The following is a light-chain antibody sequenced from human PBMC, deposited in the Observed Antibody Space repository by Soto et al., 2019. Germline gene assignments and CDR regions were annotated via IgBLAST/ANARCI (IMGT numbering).Light chain of an antibody. J-gene: IGLJ1*01. CDR3: SSYAGTNNRYV. V-gene: IGLV2-8*01. CDR1: SSDVGGYNF. Sequence: QSALTQPPSASGSPGQSVTISCIGTSSDVGGYNFVSWYQQHPGKAPKLIIYEVNKRPSGVPDRFSASKSGNTASLTVSGLQAEDEADYYCSSYAGTNNRYVFGTGTKLTVL. CDR2: EVN.